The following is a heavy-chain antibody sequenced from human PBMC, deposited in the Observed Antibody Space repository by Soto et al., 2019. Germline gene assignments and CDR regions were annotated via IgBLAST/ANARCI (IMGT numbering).Heavy chain of an antibody. Sequence: GASVKVSCKASGGTFSSYAISWVRQATGQGLEWMGWMNPNSGNTGYAQKFQGRVTMTRNTSISTAYMELSSLRSEDTAVYYCARGLGIGSNWFDPWGQGTLVTVSS. V-gene: IGHV1-8*02. CDR1: GGTFSSYA. CDR2: MNPNSGNT. J-gene: IGHJ5*02. CDR3: ARGLGIGSNWFDP. D-gene: IGHD2-21*01.